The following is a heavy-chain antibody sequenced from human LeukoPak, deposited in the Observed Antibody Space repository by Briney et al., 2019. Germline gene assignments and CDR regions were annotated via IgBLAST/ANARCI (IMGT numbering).Heavy chain of an antibody. CDR3: ARDQGYCSSTSCLRWFDP. CDR1: GYTFTGYY. J-gene: IGHJ5*02. CDR2: INPNSGGT. D-gene: IGHD2-2*01. Sequence: ASVKVSCKASGYTFTGYYMHWVRQAPGQGLEWMGWINPNSGGTNYARKFQGRVTMTRDTSISTAYMELSRLRSDDTAVYYCARDQGYCSSTSCLRWFDPWGQGTLVTVSS. V-gene: IGHV1-2*02.